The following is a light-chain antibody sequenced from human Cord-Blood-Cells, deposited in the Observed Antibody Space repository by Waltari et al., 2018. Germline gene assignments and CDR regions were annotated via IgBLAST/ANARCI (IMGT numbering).Light chain of an antibody. J-gene: IGLJ3*02. CDR1: SSNIGSNT. Sequence: QSVLTQPPSASGTPGQRVTISCSGSSSNIGSNTVNWYQQLPGTAPKLLIYSNNQRPSGFPDRVSGSKSGTSASLAISGLQSEDEADYYCAAWDDSLNGRVFGGGTKLTVL. CDR2: SNN. CDR3: AAWDDSLNGRV. V-gene: IGLV1-44*01.